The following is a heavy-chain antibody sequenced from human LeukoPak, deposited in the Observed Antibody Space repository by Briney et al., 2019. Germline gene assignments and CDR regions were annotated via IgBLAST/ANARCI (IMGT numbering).Heavy chain of an antibody. CDR3: AREFVIAARPFDY. CDR2: ISSSGSTI. V-gene: IGHV3-48*04. J-gene: IGHJ4*02. Sequence: GGSLRLSCAASGFTFSSYSMNWVRQAPGKGLEWVSYISSSGSTIYYADSVKGRFTISRDNAKNSLYLQMNSLRAEDTAVYYCAREFVIAARPFDYWGQGTLVTVSS. D-gene: IGHD6-6*01. CDR1: GFTFSSYS.